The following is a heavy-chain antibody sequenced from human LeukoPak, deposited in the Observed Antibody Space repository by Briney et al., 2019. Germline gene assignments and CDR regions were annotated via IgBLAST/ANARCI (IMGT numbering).Heavy chain of an antibody. Sequence: PGGSLRLSCAASGFTFSSYGMHWARQAPGKGLEWVAFIRYDGSNKYYADSVKGRFTISRDNSKNTLYLQMNSLRAEDTAVYYCARGGRANGVYDAFDIWGQGTIVTVSS. D-gene: IGHD2-8*01. V-gene: IGHV3-30*02. J-gene: IGHJ3*02. CDR2: IRYDGSNK. CDR1: GFTFSSYG. CDR3: ARGGRANGVYDAFDI.